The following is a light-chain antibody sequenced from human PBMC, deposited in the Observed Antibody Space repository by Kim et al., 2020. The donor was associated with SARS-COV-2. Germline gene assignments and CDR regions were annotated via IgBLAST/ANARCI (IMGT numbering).Light chain of an antibody. V-gene: IGKV3-20*01. CDR2: AAS. J-gene: IGKJ2*01. CDR3: QQYGMSPGYT. CDR1: LSVSSTY. Sequence: PGERATLTFKASLSVSSTYLSWYQHNGGHAPRLLIYAASSRATGIPGRFSGSGSQTDFTLTINGLEPEDFAVYYWQQYGMSPGYTFGQGTKLKIK.